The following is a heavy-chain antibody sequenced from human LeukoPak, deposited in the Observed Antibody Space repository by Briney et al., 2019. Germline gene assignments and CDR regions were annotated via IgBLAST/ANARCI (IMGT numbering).Heavy chain of an antibody. CDR1: GGSISSYY. D-gene: IGHD6-13*01. CDR2: IYYTGST. J-gene: IGHJ4*02. CDR3: ARGYSIAAAGFSDY. V-gene: IGHV4-59*01. Sequence: SETLSLTCTVSGGSISSYYWNWIRQPPGKGLEGIGFIYYTGSTNYNPSLKSRVTISVDTSKNQFSLKLSSVTAADTAVYYCARGYSIAAAGFSDYWGQGTLVTVSS.